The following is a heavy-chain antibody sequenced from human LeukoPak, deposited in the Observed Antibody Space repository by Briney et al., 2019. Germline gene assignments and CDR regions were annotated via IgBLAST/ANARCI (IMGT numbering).Heavy chain of an antibody. CDR1: GGSISSGGYY. D-gene: IGHD3-22*01. CDR2: IYYSGST. Sequence: SETLSLTCTVSGGSISSGGYYWSWIRQHPGKGLEWIGYIYYSGSTYYNPSLKSRVTISVGTSKNQFSLKLSSVTAADTAVYYCARVGGGTYYYDSSGYWFDYWGQGTLVTVSS. J-gene: IGHJ4*02. CDR3: ARVGGGTYYYDSSGYWFDY. V-gene: IGHV4-31*03.